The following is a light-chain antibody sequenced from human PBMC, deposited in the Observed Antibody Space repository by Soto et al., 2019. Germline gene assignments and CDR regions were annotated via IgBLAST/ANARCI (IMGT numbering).Light chain of an antibody. CDR3: CSYERSKTYV. Sequence: QSALTQPASVSGSPGQSITISCSGTSSDVGSSYLVSWYQQHPGKAPKPMIYEGTKRPSGVSDRFSGSKSGSTASLTISGLQPEDEADYYCCSYERSKTYVFGSGTKVTVL. CDR2: EGT. J-gene: IGLJ1*01. CDR1: SSDVGSSYL. V-gene: IGLV2-23*01.